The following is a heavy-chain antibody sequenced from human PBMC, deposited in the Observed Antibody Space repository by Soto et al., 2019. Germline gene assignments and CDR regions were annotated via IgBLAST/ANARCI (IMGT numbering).Heavy chain of an antibody. V-gene: IGHV4-59*08. CDR2: IYYSGST. CDR3: ARQVGSGYAQFDY. Sequence: QVQLQESGPGLVKPSETLSLTCTVSGGSISSYYWSWIRQPPGKGLEWIGYIYYSGSTNYNPSLKSRVTISVDTAKNQFSLKLSSVTAADTAVYDCARQVGSGYAQFDYWGQGTLVTVSS. J-gene: IGHJ4*02. CDR1: GGSISSYY. D-gene: IGHD5-12*01.